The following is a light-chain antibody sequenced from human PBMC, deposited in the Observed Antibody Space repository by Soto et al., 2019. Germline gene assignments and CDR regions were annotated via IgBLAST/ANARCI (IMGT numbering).Light chain of an antibody. CDR1: QSVSSN. CDR3: QQRSNWPPH. V-gene: IGKV3-11*01. CDR2: DAS. J-gene: IGKJ4*01. Sequence: EIVLTRSPATLSLSPGERATLSCRASQSVSSNLAWYQHKPGRAPRLLIYDASNRATGIPARFSGSGSGTDFTLTITSLEPEDFAVYYCQQRSNWPPHFGGGTKVEIK.